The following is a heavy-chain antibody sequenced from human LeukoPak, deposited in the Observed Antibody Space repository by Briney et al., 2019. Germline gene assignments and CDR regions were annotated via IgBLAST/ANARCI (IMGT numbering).Heavy chain of an antibody. J-gene: IGHJ4*02. D-gene: IGHD2-2*02. Sequence: GGSLRLSCAASGFTFSSYAMSWVRQAPGKGLEWVSAISGSGGSTYYADSVKGRFTISRDNSKNTLYLQMNSLRAEDTAVYYCAKTGDIVVVPAAIDPMDYWGQGTLVTVSS. CDR2: ISGSGGST. CDR3: AKTGDIVVVPAAIDPMDY. V-gene: IGHV3-23*01. CDR1: GFTFSSYA.